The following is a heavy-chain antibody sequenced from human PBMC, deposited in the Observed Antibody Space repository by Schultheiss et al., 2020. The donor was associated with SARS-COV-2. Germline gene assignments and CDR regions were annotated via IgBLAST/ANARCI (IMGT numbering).Heavy chain of an antibody. CDR1: GYSISSAYY. V-gene: IGHV4-38-2*01. CDR3: ARGQGEATPSNWFDP. J-gene: IGHJ5*02. CDR2: IYYSGST. Sequence: SETLSLTCAVSGYSISSAYYWGWIRQPPGKGLEWIGYIYYSGSTNYNPSLESRVTISVDTSKNQFSLKLSSVTAADTAVYYCARGQGEATPSNWFDPLGQGTLVTVSS. D-gene: IGHD5-12*01.